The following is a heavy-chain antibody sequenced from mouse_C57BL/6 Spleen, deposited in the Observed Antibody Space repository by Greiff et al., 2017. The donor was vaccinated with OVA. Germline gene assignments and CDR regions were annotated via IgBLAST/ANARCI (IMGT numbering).Heavy chain of an antibody. CDR1: GFTFSDYG. CDR3: ARPRDYYGSPYFDY. J-gene: IGHJ2*01. V-gene: IGHV5-17*01. D-gene: IGHD1-1*01. Sequence: EVKVEESGGGLVKPGGSLKLSCAASGFTFSDYGMHWVRQAPEKGLEWVAYISSGSSTIYYADTVKGRFTISRDNAKNTLFLQMTSLRSEDTAMYYCARPRDYYGSPYFDYWGQGTTLTVSS. CDR2: ISSGSSTI.